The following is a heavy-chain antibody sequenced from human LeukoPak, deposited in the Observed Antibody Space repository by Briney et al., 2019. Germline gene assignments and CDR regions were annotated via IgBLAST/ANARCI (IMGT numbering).Heavy chain of an antibody. D-gene: IGHD3-9*01. V-gene: IGHV1-46*01. CDR1: GCTFTSYY. Sequence: ASVKVSCKASGCTFTSYYMHWVRQAPGQGLEWMGIINPSGGSTSYAQKFQGRVTMTRDTSTSTVYMELSSLRSEDTAVYYCARDRPPLLRYFDWRGAFDIWGQGTMVTVSS. J-gene: IGHJ3*02. CDR2: INPSGGST. CDR3: ARDRPPLLRYFDWRGAFDI.